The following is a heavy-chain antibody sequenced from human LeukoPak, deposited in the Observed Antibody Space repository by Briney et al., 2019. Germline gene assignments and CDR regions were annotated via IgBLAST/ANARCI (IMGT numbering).Heavy chain of an antibody. CDR1: GFTFSSYA. D-gene: IGHD3-22*01. V-gene: IGHV3-23*01. CDR2: ISGSGGST. J-gene: IGHJ3*02. CDR3: AKGPYYYDSSAYHYGAFDI. Sequence: GGSLRLSCAASGFTFSSYAMSWVRQAPGKGLEWVSAISGSGGSTYHADSVKGRFTISRDNSKNTLYLQMNSLRAEDTAVYYCAKGPYYYDSSAYHYGAFDIWGQGTMVTVSS.